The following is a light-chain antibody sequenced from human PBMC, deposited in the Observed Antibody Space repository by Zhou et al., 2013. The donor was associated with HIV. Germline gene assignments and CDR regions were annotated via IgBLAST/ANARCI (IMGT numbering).Light chain of an antibody. V-gene: IGKV1-17*01. J-gene: IGKJ3*01. CDR1: QGISHD. CDR3: QQLAT. CDR2: AAS. Sequence: DIQMTQSPSSLSASVGDKVTITCRASQGISHDLGWYQQKPGKPPKRLIYAASSLQSGVPSRFSGSGSGTDFTLTISSLQPEDFATYYCQQLATFGPGTTVDIK.